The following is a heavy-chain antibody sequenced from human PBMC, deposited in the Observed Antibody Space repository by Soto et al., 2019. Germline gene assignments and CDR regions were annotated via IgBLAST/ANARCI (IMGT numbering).Heavy chain of an antibody. CDR1: GDSISSSPYY. J-gene: IGHJ6*02. Sequence: PSETLSLSCTVSGDSISSSPYYLGWIRQAPGKGLEWIGSFYSGGNNNYNPSRKRRVAISLATSRTQFSLTLSSVTAADTAVYYCARHGRENDVVNYFYYGLDVWGQGTTVTVSS. D-gene: IGHD1-1*01. CDR2: FYSGGNN. V-gene: IGHV4-39*01. CDR3: ARHGRENDVVNYFYYGLDV.